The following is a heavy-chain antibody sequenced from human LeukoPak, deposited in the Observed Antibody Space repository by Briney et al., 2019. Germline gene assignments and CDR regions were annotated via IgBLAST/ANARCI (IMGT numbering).Heavy chain of an antibody. CDR3: ARRGKYCTSTTCYGFDP. D-gene: IGHD2-2*01. V-gene: IGHV4-39*01. CDR1: GGSISSSSYY. J-gene: IGHJ5*02. Sequence: PSQTLSLTCIVSGGSISSSSYYWGWIRQPPGKGLEWIGNIVYSGSTYYNPSLKGRITISVDPSNNQFSLNLSSVTAADTAVYYCARRGKYCTSTTCYGFDPWGQGTLVTVSS. CDR2: IVYSGST.